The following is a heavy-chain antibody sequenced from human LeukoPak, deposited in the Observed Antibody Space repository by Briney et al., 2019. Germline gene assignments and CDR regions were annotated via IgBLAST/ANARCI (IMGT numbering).Heavy chain of an antibody. CDR2: IKSKTDGGTT. D-gene: IGHD2-2*01. Sequence: GSLRLSCAASGFTFSNAWMSWVRQAPGKGLEWVGRIKSKTDGGTTDYAAPVKGRFTISRDDSKNTLYLQMNSLKTEDTAVYYCTTINCSSTSCYLELDYWGQGTLVTVSS. CDR1: GFTFSNAW. J-gene: IGHJ4*02. CDR3: TTINCSSTSCYLELDY. V-gene: IGHV3-15*01.